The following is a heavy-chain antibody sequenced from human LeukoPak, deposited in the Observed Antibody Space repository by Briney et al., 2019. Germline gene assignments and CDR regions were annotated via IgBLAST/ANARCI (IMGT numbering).Heavy chain of an antibody. CDR1: GGSISSYY. Sequence: SETLSLTCTVSGGSISSYYWSWIRQPPGKGLEWIGYIYYSGSTNYNPSLKSRVTISVDTSKNQFSLKLSSVTAADTAVYYCARDVIGYCSSTSCPKGDWFDPWGQGTLVTVSS. CDR3: ARDVIGYCSSTSCPKGDWFDP. V-gene: IGHV4-59*12. CDR2: IYYSGST. D-gene: IGHD2-2*01. J-gene: IGHJ5*02.